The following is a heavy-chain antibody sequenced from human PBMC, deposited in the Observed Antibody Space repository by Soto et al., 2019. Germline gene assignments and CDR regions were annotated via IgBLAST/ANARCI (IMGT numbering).Heavy chain of an antibody. V-gene: IGHV4-59*02. CDR1: GASVNNDY. CDR3: ARVIGRRKLLAY. J-gene: IGHJ4*02. Sequence: SETLSLTCTVSGASVNNDYWTWIRQSAGKGLECIGYISYSGTINYNPSFRSRVSMSLDTSKNQFYLRLSSVAAADTAFYYCARVIGRRKLLAYWGQGTPVTVSS. CDR2: ISYSGTI. D-gene: IGHD2-21*01.